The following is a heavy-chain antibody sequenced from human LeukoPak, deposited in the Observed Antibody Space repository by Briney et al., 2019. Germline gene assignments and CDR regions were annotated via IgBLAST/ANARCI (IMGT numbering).Heavy chain of an antibody. CDR2: INPNSGDT. D-gene: IGHD6-19*01. CDR1: GYSFTGHY. Sequence: ASVKVSCKASGYSFTGHYMHWVRQAPGQGLEWMGWINPNSGDTNYAQKFQGRVTMTRDTSISTAYMELSRLRSDDTAVYYCARGGPSRGSGFYYFDYWGQGTLVTVSS. CDR3: ARGGPSRGSGFYYFDY. V-gene: IGHV1-2*02. J-gene: IGHJ4*02.